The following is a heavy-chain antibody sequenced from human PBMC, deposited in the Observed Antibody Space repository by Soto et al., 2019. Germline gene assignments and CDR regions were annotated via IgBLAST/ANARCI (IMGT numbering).Heavy chain of an antibody. CDR3: ARHGDGVAAAGPYSYFDMDS. CDR2: IYYSGST. V-gene: IGHV4-59*08. Sequence: SETLSLTCIFYGVSISSFYWSWIRQPPGKGLEWIGYIYYSGSTNYNPSLKSRVTISVDTSKNQFSLKLNSVTAADTAVYYCARHGDGVAAAGPYSYFDMDSWVQGITVTVSS. CDR1: GVSISSFY. D-gene: IGHD6-13*01. J-gene: IGHJ6*02.